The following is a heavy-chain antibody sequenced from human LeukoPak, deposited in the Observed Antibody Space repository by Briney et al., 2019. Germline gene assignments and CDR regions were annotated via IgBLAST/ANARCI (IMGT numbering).Heavy chain of an antibody. CDR3: ARHSQAIWYFDV. V-gene: IGHV4-39*01. D-gene: IGHD2-2*01. Sequence: SETLSLTCTVSGGSISSSSYYWSWIRQSPEKGLEWIGEINHTGTTNYNPSLKSRVTVSVDTSKNQLSLRLSSMTAADTAVYYCARHSQAIWYFDVWGRGTLVTVSS. CDR1: GGSISSSSYY. CDR2: INHTGTT. J-gene: IGHJ2*01.